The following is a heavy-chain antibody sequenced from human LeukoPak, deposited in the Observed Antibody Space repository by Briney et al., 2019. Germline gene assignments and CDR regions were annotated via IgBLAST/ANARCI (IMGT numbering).Heavy chain of an antibody. CDR2: IKQDGSEK. CDR1: GFTFSSYW. J-gene: IGHJ4*02. CDR3: ARDEEETAFDY. Sequence: GGSLRLSCAASGFTFSSYWVSWVRQAPGKGLEWVANIKQDGSEKYYVDSVKGRFTISRDNAKNSLYLQMNSLRAEDTAVYYCARDEEETAFDYWGQGTLVTVSS. V-gene: IGHV3-7*03. D-gene: IGHD5-24*01.